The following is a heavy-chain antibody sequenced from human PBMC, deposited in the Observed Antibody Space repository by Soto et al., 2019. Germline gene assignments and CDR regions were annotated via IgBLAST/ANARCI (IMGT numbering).Heavy chain of an antibody. CDR3: ARDTLPLWLALEY. CDR2: ISAYNGNT. V-gene: IGHV1-18*01. J-gene: IGHJ4*02. CDR1: GYSFTTYG. D-gene: IGHD3-10*01. Sequence: QVQLVQSGVEVKPPGASVKVSCRASGYSFTTYGISWVRQAPGQGLEWMGWISAYNGNTNYAQKFHDRVTTTTHTATSRAYLELRSLSADDTAVYYCARDTLPLWLALEYWGQGTQVTVSS.